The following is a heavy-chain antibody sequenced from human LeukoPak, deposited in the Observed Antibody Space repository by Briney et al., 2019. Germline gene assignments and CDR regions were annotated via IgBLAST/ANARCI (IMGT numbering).Heavy chain of an antibody. CDR3: ARIWLRAFDI. CDR1: GYSFTNYW. V-gene: IGHV5-51*01. J-gene: IGHJ3*02. Sequence: HGESQKISCKGSGYSFTNYWIAWVRQMPGKGLEWMGIIYPDDSDTRYSPSFQGQVTISADKSISTAYLQWSSLKASDTAMYYCARIWLRAFDIWGQGTMVTVSS. CDR2: IYPDDSDT. D-gene: IGHD3-16*01.